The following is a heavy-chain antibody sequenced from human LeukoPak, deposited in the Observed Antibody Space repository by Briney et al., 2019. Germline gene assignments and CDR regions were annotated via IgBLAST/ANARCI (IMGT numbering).Heavy chain of an antibody. CDR3: ARDVTPVAGYFDY. D-gene: IGHD6-19*01. CDR1: GFTFSSYA. CDR2: ISYDGSNK. Sequence: GGSLRLSCAASGFTFSSYAMHWVRQAPGKGLEWAAVISYDGSNKYYADSVKGRFTISRDNSKNTLYLQMNSLRAEDTAVYYCARDVTPVAGYFDYWGQGTLVTVSS. J-gene: IGHJ4*02. V-gene: IGHV3-30-3*01.